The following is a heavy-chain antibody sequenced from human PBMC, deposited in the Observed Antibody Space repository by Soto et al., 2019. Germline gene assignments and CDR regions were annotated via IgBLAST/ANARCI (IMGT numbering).Heavy chain of an antibody. CDR1: GFTFSSYA. CDR2: ISGSGGST. Sequence: EVQLLESGGGLVQPGGSLRLSCAASGFTFSSYAMNWVRQAPGKGLEWVSAISGSGGSTYYTDSVKGRFTISRDNSKNTLYLQMNSLRAEDTAVYYCAKQYDYDGGSWFDPWGQGTLVTVSS. V-gene: IGHV3-23*01. CDR3: AKQYDYDGGSWFDP. J-gene: IGHJ5*02. D-gene: IGHD5-12*01.